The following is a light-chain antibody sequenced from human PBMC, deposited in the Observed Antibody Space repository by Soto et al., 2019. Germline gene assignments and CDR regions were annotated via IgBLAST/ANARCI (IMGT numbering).Light chain of an antibody. CDR1: SSNIGTNY. CDR2: SNN. V-gene: IGLV1-47*02. CDR3: AAFDDSLRAWV. J-gene: IGLJ3*02. Sequence: QSALTQPPSASGTPGQRVTISCSGSSSNIGTNYVYWYHHLPGTAPKLLIYSNNQRPSGVPDRFSGSKSGTSASLAISGLRSEDEADYYCAAFDDSLRAWVFGGGTKLTVL.